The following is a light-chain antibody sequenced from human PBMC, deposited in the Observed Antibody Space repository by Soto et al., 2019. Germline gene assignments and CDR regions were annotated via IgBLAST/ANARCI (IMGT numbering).Light chain of an antibody. CDR1: QSLLSSSDNRNY. V-gene: IGKV4-1*01. Sequence: VVMTQSPDSLALSLGERATINCKSSQSLLSSSDNRNYLAWFQQKVGHPPKLLIRWASTRESGVPGRFSASGPATDFTLTIKSLQAEDVAVYYCQTYYRVPLTFGGGTKVERK. CDR2: WAS. J-gene: IGKJ4*01. CDR3: QTYYRVPLT.